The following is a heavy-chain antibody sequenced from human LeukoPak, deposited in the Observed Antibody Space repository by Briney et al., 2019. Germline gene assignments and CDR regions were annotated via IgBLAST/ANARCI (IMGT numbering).Heavy chain of an antibody. J-gene: IGHJ4*02. D-gene: IGHD1-26*01. V-gene: IGHV3-21*01. CDR1: GFTFSSYS. Sequence: PGGSLRLSCAASGFTFSSYSMNWVRQAPGKGLEWVSSISSSSSYIYYADSVKGRFTISRDNAKNSLYLQMNSLRAEDTAVYYCARDSGVGATDFDYWGQGTLVTVSS. CDR2: ISSSSSYI. CDR3: ARDSGVGATDFDY.